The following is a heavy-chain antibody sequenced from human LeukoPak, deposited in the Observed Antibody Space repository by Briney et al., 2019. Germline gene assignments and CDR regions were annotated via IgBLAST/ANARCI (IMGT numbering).Heavy chain of an antibody. D-gene: IGHD6-19*01. CDR1: GFTLSSYE. V-gene: IGHV3-48*03. Sequence: PGCSLRLSCAASGFTLSSYELNWVRQAPAQGLEWVSYISSSGSTIYYADSVKGRFTISRDNAKNSLYLQMNSLRAEDTAVYYCARDRAVVDAFDIWGQGTMVTVSS. J-gene: IGHJ3*02. CDR3: ARDRAVVDAFDI. CDR2: ISSSGSTI.